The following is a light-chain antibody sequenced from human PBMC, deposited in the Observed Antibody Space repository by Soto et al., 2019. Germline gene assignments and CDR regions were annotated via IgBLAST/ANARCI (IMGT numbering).Light chain of an antibody. Sequence: IPLTQSPSSLSASVGDRVTIACRASQGISTYLAWYQQKPGQAPNLLIYAASTLQSGVPSRFSGSGSGTDFTLTISSLQPEDFATYYCQQLNSYPYTFGQGTKLEIK. CDR2: AAS. V-gene: IGKV1-9*01. CDR1: QGISTY. J-gene: IGKJ2*01. CDR3: QQLNSYPYT.